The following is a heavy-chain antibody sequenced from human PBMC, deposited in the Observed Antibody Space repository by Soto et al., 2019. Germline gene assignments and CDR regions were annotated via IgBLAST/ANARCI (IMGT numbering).Heavy chain of an antibody. CDR2: ISYSGTT. J-gene: IGHJ5*02. D-gene: IGHD5-18*01. CDR1: GDSISSINNY. CDR3: ARGRGYSYGLDP. Sequence: SETLSLTCTVSGDSISSINNYWSWVRQPPGEGLEWIGFISYSGTTSYSPSLKSRVAISLDTSKNQFSLSLNFVTAADTAVYYCARGRGYSYGLDPWGQGSLVTVSS. V-gene: IGHV4-30-4*01.